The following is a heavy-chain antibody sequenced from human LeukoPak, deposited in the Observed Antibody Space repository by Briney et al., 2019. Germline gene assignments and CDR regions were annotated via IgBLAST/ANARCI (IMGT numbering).Heavy chain of an antibody. D-gene: IGHD3-3*01. J-gene: IGHJ6*02. V-gene: IGHV1-2*06. CDR1: GYIFTGYY. CDR3: ARDPGYDFWSGYRYYYYGMDV. Sequence: ASVKVSCKASGYIFTGYYMHWVRQAPGQGLEWMGRINPNSGGTNYAQKFQGRVAMTRDTSISTAYMELSRLRSDDTAVYYCARDPGYDFWSGYRYYYYGMDVWGQGTTVTVSS. CDR2: INPNSGGT.